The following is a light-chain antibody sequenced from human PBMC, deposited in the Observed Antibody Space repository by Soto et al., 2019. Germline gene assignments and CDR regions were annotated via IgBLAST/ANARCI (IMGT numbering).Light chain of an antibody. CDR2: GAS. CDR3: QQYNNWWT. J-gene: IGKJ1*01. Sequence: EIVMTQSPATLSVSPGERATLSCRASQSVSSNLAWYQQKPGQAPRLLIYGASTRATGIPARFSGSGSGTEFTLTISSLQSEVFAGYYCQQYNNWWTFGQGTKVEIK. V-gene: IGKV3-15*01. CDR1: QSVSSN.